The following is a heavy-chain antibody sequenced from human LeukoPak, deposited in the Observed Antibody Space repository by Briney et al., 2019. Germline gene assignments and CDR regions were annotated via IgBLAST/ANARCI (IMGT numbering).Heavy chain of an antibody. J-gene: IGHJ4*02. V-gene: IGHV3-30*02. CDR1: GFTFSSFG. D-gene: IGHD3-22*01. Sequence: GGSLRLSCAASGFTFSSFGMHWVRQAPGKGLEWVAFIRYDGSNKYHADSVKGRFTIPRDNSKNTLYLQMNSLRAEDTAVYYCANPDYDSSTYVGDYWGQGTLVTVSS. CDR3: ANPDYDSSTYVGDY. CDR2: IRYDGSNK.